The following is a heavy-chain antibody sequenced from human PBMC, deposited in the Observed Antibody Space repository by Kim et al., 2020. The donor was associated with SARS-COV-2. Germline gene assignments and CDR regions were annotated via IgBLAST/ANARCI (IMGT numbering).Heavy chain of an antibody. D-gene: IGHD6-19*01. CDR1: GGSFSGYY. CDR3: ARGRGQWLVSSDVGEDY. Sequence: SETLSLTCAVYGGSFSGYYWSWIRQPPGKGLEWIGEINHSGSTNYNPSLKSRVTISVDTSKNQFSLKLSSVTAADTAVYYCARGRGQWLVSSDVGEDYWGQGTLVTVSS. CDR2: INHSGST. J-gene: IGHJ4*02. V-gene: IGHV4-34*01.